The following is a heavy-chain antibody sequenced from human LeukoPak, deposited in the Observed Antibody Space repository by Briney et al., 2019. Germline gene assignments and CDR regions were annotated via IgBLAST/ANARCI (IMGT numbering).Heavy chain of an antibody. CDR3: AELGITMIGGV. CDR2: ISSSGSTI. Sequence: HTGGSLRLSCAASGFTFSNAWMSWVRQAPGKGLEWVSYISSSGSTIYYADSVKGRFTISRDNAKNSLYLQMNSLRAEDTAVYYCAELGITMIGGVWGKGTTVTISS. V-gene: IGHV3-48*04. D-gene: IGHD3-10*02. CDR1: GFTFSNAW. J-gene: IGHJ6*04.